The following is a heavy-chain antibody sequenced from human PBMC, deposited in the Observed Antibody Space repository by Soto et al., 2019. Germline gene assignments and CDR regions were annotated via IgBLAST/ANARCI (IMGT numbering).Heavy chain of an antibody. CDR2: IYYSGST. J-gene: IGHJ4*02. Sequence: QVQLQESGPGLVKPSQTLSLTCTVSGGSISSGGYYWSWIRQHPGKGLEWIGYIYYSGSTCYNPSLKSRVTISVDTSKNQFSLKLSSVTAADTAVYYCARDRGGSGSYYDNWGQGTLVTVSS. V-gene: IGHV4-31*03. CDR1: GGSISSGGYY. CDR3: ARDRGGSGSYYDN. D-gene: IGHD3-10*01.